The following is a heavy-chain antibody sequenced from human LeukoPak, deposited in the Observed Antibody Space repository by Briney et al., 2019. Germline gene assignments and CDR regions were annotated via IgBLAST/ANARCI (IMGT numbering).Heavy chain of an antibody. CDR3: AKGDGLVHAGIDY. CDR2: ISYDGSNK. J-gene: IGHJ4*02. CDR1: GFTFSSYA. V-gene: IGHV3-30-3*01. Sequence: YPGGSLRLSCAASGFTFSSYAMHWVRQAPGKGLEWVAVISYDGSNKYYADSVKGRFTISRDNSKNTLYLQMNSLRAEDTALYYCAKGDGLVHAGIDYWGQGTLVTVSS. D-gene: IGHD6-13*01.